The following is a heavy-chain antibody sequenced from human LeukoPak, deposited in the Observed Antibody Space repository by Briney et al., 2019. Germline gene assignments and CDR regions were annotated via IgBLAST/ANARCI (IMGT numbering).Heavy chain of an antibody. D-gene: IGHD3-22*01. CDR2: IWYDGSNK. J-gene: IGHJ4*02. CDR1: GFTFSSYG. CDR3: ARGPPGLTIVVDYYFDY. Sequence: PGGSLRLSCAASGFTFSSYGMHWVRQAPGKGLEWVAVIWYDGSNKYYADSVKGRFTISRDNSKNTLYLQMNSLRAEDTAVYYCARGPPGLTIVVDYYFDYWGQGTLVTVSS. V-gene: IGHV3-33*01.